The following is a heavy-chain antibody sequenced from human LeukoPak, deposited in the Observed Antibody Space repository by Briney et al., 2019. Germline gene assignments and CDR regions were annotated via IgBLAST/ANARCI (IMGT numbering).Heavy chain of an antibody. CDR2: MNPNSGNT. CDR3: ARGYCSGGSCSNSDFDY. J-gene: IGHJ4*02. Sequence: VASVKVSCKASGYTFTSYDINWVRQATGQGLEWMGWMNPNSGNTGYAQKFQGRVTMTRNTSISTAYMELSSLRSEDTAVYYCARGYCSGGSCSNSDFDYWGQGTPVTVSS. V-gene: IGHV1-8*01. CDR1: GYTFTSYD. D-gene: IGHD2-15*01.